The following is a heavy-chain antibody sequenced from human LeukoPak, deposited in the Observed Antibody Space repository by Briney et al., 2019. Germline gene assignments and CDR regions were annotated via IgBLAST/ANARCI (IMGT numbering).Heavy chain of an antibody. J-gene: IGHJ4*02. V-gene: IGHV3-9*01. CDR2: ISWNSGSI. CDR1: GFTFDDYA. CDR3: AKDLKNYGLMDY. Sequence: PGGSLRLSCAASGFTFDDYAMHWVRQAPGKGLEWVSGISWNSGSIGYADSVKGRFTISRDNAKNSLYLQMNSLRAEDTALYYCAKDLKNYGLMDYWGQGTLVTVSS. D-gene: IGHD3-10*01.